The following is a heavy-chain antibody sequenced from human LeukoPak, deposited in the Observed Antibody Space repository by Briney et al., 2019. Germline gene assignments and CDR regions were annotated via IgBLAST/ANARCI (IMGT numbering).Heavy chain of an antibody. J-gene: IGHJ4*02. Sequence: GGSLRLSCAASGFTFSSYGMHWVRQAPGKGLEWVAVIWYDGSNKYYADPVKGRFTISRDNSKNTLYLQMNSLRAEDTAVYYCARDNSGSYYYFDYWGQGTLVTVSS. V-gene: IGHV3-33*01. CDR2: IWYDGSNK. CDR1: GFTFSSYG. CDR3: ARDNSGSYYYFDY. D-gene: IGHD1-26*01.